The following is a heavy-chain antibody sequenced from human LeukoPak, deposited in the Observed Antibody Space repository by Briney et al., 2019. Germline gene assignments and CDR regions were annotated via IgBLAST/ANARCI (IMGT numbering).Heavy chain of an antibody. J-gene: IGHJ3*02. CDR2: IYYSVST. V-gene: IGHV4-59*01. D-gene: IGHD2-21*02. CDR3: ARYCGGDCYAAFDI. Sequence: SETLSLTCAVSGGSISSYYWSWIRQPPGKGLEWIGYIYYSVSTNYNPSLKSRVTISVDTSKNQFSLKLSSVTAADTAVYYCARYCGGDCYAAFDIWGQGTMVTVSS. CDR1: GGSISSYY.